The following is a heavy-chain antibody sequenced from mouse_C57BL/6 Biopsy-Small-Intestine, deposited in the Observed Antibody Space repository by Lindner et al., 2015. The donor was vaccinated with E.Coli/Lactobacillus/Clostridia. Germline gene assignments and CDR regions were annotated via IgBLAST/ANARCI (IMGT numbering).Heavy chain of an antibody. V-gene: IGHV1-85*01. CDR3: ARRYGTGWSWFAY. J-gene: IGHJ3*01. CDR1: GYTFTSHD. D-gene: IGHD1-1*01. Sequence: VQLQESGPELVKPGASVKLSCKASGYTFTSHDINWVKQRPGRGLEWIGWSYPRDGSTKYNEKFKGKATLTVDTSSSTAYMDLHSLTSEDSAVYFRARRYGTGWSWFAYWGQGTLVTVSA. CDR2: SYPRDGST.